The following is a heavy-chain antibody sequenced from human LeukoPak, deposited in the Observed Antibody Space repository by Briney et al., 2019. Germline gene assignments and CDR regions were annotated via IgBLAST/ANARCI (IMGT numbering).Heavy chain of an antibody. V-gene: IGHV3-33*01. D-gene: IGHD1-26*01. CDR3: ARESGPYSPFGH. J-gene: IGHJ4*02. CDR1: GFTFSSYG. Sequence: GGSLRLSCAASGFTFSSYGMHWVRQAPGKGLEWVAVIWYDGSNKYYADSVKGRFTISRDNSKNTLYLQMNSLRAEDTAVYYCARESGPYSPFGHWGQGILVTVTT. CDR2: IWYDGSNK.